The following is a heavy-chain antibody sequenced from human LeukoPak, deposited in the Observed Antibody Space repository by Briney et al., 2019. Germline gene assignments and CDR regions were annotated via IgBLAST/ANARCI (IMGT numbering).Heavy chain of an antibody. J-gene: IGHJ5*02. CDR2: IIPMFGTT. CDR1: GYTFTGYY. Sequence: GASVKVSYKASGYTFTGYYMHWVRQAPGQGLEWMGVIIPMFGTTTYAQRFQGRVTITADKSTSTAYMELSSLRSEDTAVYYCARDSYRTRNYNWFDPWGQGTLVTVSS. D-gene: IGHD1-7*01. CDR3: ARDSYRTRNYNWFDP. V-gene: IGHV1-69*06.